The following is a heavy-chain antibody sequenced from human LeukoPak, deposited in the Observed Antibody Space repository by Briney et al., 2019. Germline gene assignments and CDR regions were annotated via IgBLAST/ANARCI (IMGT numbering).Heavy chain of an antibody. D-gene: IGHD3-22*01. CDR1: GGSISSDY. Sequence: SETLSLTCTVSGGSISSDYWSWIRQPPGKGLEWMGYISYSGSTSYDPSLKSRVTISGDSSKNQFSLKLSSVTAADTAVYYCARFYYDSRGYWYYFDYWGQGTLVTVSS. V-gene: IGHV4-59*08. CDR2: ISYSGST. CDR3: ARFYYDSRGYWYYFDY. J-gene: IGHJ4*02.